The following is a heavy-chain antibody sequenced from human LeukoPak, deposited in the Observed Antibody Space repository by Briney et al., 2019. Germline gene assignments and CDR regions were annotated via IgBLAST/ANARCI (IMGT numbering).Heavy chain of an antibody. J-gene: IGHJ2*01. CDR1: GGSISSSNYY. V-gene: IGHV4-39*07. CDR2: ISYSGST. CDR3: ASNSRSFDL. Sequence: PSETLSLTCTVSGGSISSSNYYWGWIRQPPGKGLEWIGSISYSGSTYYNPSLKSRVTISVDTSKNQFSLKLSSVTAADTAVYYCASNSRSFDLWGRGTLVTVSP.